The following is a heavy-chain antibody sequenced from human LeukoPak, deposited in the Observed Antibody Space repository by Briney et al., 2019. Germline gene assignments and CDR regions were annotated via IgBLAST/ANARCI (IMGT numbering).Heavy chain of an antibody. CDR3: ATFPRGLRNC. J-gene: IGHJ4*02. Sequence: GASVKVSCKVSGYTFNSYFIHWVQQAPGKGLEWMGLIDPEDGETIYAENFQGRVTIAADTSTDTAYLELTNLRSHDTAVYYCATFPRGLRNCWGQGTLVTVSS. CDR2: IDPEDGET. CDR1: GYTFNSYF. D-gene: IGHD1-14*01. V-gene: IGHV1-69-2*01.